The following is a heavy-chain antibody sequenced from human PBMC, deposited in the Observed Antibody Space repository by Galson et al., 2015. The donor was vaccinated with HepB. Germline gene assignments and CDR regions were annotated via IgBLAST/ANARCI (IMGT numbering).Heavy chain of an antibody. V-gene: IGHV3-48*03. CDR1: GFTFSNYE. J-gene: IGHJ4*02. D-gene: IGHD3-10*01. CDR3: ARVGRGLRWFEEEAAGY. CDR2: ISSSGSTV. Sequence: SLRLSCAASGFTFSNYEMNWVRQAPGKGLEWVSYISSSGSTVSYADSVKGRFTISRDNARNSLYLQMNSLRAEDTAVYYCARVGRGLRWFEEEAAGYWGQGTLVTVSS.